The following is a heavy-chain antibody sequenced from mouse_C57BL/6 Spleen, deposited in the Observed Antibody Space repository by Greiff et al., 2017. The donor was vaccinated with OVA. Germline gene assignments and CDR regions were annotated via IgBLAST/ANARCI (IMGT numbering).Heavy chain of an antibody. Sequence: EVQLQQSGAELVKPGASVKLSCTASGFNIKDYYMHWVKQRTEQGLEWLGRIDPGDGETKYAPKFQGKATITADPSSNTAYLQLSSLTSEDTAVYDCARALYSNYHWYFDVWGTGTTVTVSS. D-gene: IGHD2-5*01. V-gene: IGHV14-2*01. CDR2: IDPGDGET. J-gene: IGHJ1*03. CDR3: ARALYSNYHWYFDV. CDR1: GFNIKDYY.